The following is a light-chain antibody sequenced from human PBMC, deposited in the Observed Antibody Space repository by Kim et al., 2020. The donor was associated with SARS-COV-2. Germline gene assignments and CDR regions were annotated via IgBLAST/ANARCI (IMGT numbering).Light chain of an antibody. CDR2: GKN. CDR3: NSRDSSGNPVV. CDR1: SLRSYY. V-gene: IGLV3-19*01. Sequence: SSELTQDPAVSVALGQTVRITCQGDSLRSYYASWYQQKPGQALVLVIYGKNNRPSGIPDRFSGSSSGNTASLTIPGAQAEDEADYYCNSRDSSGNPVVFG. J-gene: IGLJ2*01.